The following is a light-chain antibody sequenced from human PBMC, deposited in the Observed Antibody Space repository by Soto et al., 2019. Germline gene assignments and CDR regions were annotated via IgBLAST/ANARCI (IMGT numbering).Light chain of an antibody. CDR2: GAS. J-gene: IGKJ1*01. Sequence: EIVLTQSPGTLSLSPGKRATLSCRASQSISSSYLAWYQQRPGQAPRLLIYGASSRATGIPDRFSGSGSGTEFTLTSSRLEPEDFVVYYCQQYGSSSWTFGQGTKVDIK. CDR1: QSISSSY. CDR3: QQYGSSSWT. V-gene: IGKV3-20*01.